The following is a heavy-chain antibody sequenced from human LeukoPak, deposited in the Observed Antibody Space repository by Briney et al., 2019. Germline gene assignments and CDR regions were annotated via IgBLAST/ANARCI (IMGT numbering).Heavy chain of an antibody. V-gene: IGHV3-30*14. CDR3: ARGPSTGELDY. CDR2: ISYDGSNK. CDR1: GFTFSSYA. Sequence: GGSLRLSCAASGFTFSSYAMHWVRQAPGKGLEWVAVISYDGSNKYYADSVKGRFTISRDNSKNTLYLQMNSLRIEDTAVYYCARGPSTGELDYWGQGTLVTVSS. J-gene: IGHJ4*02. D-gene: IGHD7-27*01.